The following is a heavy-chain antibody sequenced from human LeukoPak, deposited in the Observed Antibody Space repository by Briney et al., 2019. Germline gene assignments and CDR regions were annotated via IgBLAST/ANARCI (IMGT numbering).Heavy chain of an antibody. Sequence: GGSLRLSCAASGFTFSSYEMNWVRQAPGKGLEWVSYISSRGGIIYYADSVKGRFTISRDNAKNSLYLQVNSLRAEDTAVYYCARDKGDYSFDYWGQGTLVTVSS. J-gene: IGHJ4*02. CDR2: ISSRGGII. CDR1: GFTFSSYE. V-gene: IGHV3-48*03. CDR3: ARDKGDYSFDY. D-gene: IGHD2-21*02.